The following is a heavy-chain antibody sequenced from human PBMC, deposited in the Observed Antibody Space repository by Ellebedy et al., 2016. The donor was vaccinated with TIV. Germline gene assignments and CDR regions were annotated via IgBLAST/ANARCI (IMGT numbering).Heavy chain of an antibody. D-gene: IGHD3-10*01. V-gene: IGHV3-48*04. J-gene: IGHJ3*02. CDR1: GFTFTPYA. Sequence: GGSLRLSCAASGFTFTPYAMNWVRQAPGKGLEWVAYISGSTLTKYYADSVKGRFTISRDNAKNSLHLQMSSLTAEDTAVYYCARDMDWGNERVNDALDIWGQGTMVTVSP. CDR2: ISGSTLTK. CDR3: ARDMDWGNERVNDALDI.